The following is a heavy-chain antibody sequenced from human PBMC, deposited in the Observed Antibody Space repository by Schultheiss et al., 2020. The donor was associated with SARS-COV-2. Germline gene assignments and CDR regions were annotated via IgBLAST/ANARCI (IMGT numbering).Heavy chain of an antibody. CDR3: ARSSSWDAFDI. CDR2: ISYDGSDK. V-gene: IGHV3-30*01. D-gene: IGHD6-6*01. CDR1: GFTFRSYA. J-gene: IGHJ3*02. Sequence: GESLKISCAVSGFTFRSYAMHWVRQAPGKGLEWVAVISYDGSDKFYADSVKGRSTISRDNSKNRLYMQMNSLRAEDTAVYYCARSSSWDAFDIWGQGTMVTVSS.